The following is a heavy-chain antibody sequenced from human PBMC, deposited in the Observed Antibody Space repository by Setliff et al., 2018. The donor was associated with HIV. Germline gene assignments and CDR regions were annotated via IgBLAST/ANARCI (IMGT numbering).Heavy chain of an antibody. D-gene: IGHD5-12*01. J-gene: IGHJ5*01. V-gene: IGHV4-61*02. CDR3: VRSGCNGNICYDSRGWLDS. Sequence: LRLTCTVSGGSIDSGNYDWNWVRQPGGKGLEWIGRIYTRGSTKYSTTFESRVTMSLDTSKNQFSLNLRSVTAADTALHYCVRSGCNGNICYDSRGWLDSWGQGTQVTVSS. CDR1: GGSIDSGNYD. CDR2: IYTRGST.